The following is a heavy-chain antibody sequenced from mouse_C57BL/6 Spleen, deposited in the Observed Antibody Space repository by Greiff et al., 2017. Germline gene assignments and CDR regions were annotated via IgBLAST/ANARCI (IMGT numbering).Heavy chain of an antibody. CDR3: ARFGYANAMDY. J-gene: IGHJ4*01. D-gene: IGHD2-2*01. CDR2: IDPSDSET. Sequence: QVQLQQPGAELVRPGSSVKLSCKASGYTFTSYWMHWVKQRPIQGLEWIGNIDPSDSETHYNQKFKDKATLTVDKSSSTAYMQLSSLTAEDSAVYYCARFGYANAMDYWGQGTSVTVSS. V-gene: IGHV1-52*01. CDR1: GYTFTSYW.